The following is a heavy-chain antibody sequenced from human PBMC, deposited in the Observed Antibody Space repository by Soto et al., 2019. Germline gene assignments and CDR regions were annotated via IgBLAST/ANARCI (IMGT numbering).Heavy chain of an antibody. J-gene: IGHJ4*02. V-gene: IGHV1-46*01. CDR3: ATFPRGY. CDR2: IDPSRGAT. Sequence: QVQLMQSGAEVKRPGASVKISCKPSGYPFISYYIHWVRQAPGQGLEWVGLIDPSRGATSYAESFQGRLSITSDKSTATVYMNVWSLTSDDTAIYYCATFPRGYWGQGTLVSVSS. CDR1: GYPFISYY.